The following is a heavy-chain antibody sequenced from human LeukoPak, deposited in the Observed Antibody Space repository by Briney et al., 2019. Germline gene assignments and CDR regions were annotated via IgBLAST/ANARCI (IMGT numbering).Heavy chain of an antibody. CDR1: GFPFSGYW. CDR3: ARSASGYDA. V-gene: IGHV3-74*01. Sequence: GGSLRLSCAASGFPFSGYWMHWVRQVPGKGLVWVSRIDDDGAGTTYADSVKGRFTISRDNAKNTLYLQMNSLRVKNTAVYYCARSASGYDAWGQGTLVTVSS. J-gene: IGHJ5*02. CDR2: IDDDGAGT. D-gene: IGHD5-12*01.